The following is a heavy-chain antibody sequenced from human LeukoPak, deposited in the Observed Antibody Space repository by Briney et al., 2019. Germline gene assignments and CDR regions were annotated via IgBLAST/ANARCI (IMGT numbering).Heavy chain of an antibody. D-gene: IGHD2-15*01. Sequence: PSETLSLTCTVSGGSISSSSYYWGWIRQPPGKGLEWLGSIYYSGSTYYNPSLKSRVTISVDTSKNQFSLKLSSVTAADTAVYYCARDGGTLVGDAFDIWGQGTMVTVSS. CDR1: GGSISSSSYY. V-gene: IGHV4-39*07. CDR2: IYYSGST. J-gene: IGHJ3*02. CDR3: ARDGGTLVGDAFDI.